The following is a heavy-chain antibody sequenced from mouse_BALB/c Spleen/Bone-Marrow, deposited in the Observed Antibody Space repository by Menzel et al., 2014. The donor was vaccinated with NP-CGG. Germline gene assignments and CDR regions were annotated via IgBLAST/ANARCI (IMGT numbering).Heavy chain of an antibody. Sequence: QVHVKQSGPEMVKPGASVKISCRASGYAFSSSWMNWVKQRPGQGLEWIGRIYPGDGDTNYNGKFKGKATLTADKSSSTAYMQLSSLTSVDSAVYICARTYGSSYFVYWGQGTLVTVSA. CDR2: IYPGDGDT. CDR3: ARTYGSSYFVY. CDR1: GYAFSSSW. J-gene: IGHJ3*01. V-gene: IGHV1-82*01. D-gene: IGHD1-1*01.